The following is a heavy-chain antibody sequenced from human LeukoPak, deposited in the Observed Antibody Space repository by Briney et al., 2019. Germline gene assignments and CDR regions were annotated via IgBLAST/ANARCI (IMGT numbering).Heavy chain of an antibody. Sequence: SETLSLTCTVFGDSIDSSSWAWIRQPVGKGLEWIGRIYLGGSPIYNPSLKTRVIMTVDTSTNQFLLWLRSVTAADTATYCCANWVGNWFDPWGQGTLVTVSS. CDR3: ANWVGNWFDP. V-gene: IGHV4-4*07. CDR1: GDSIDSSS. CDR2: IYLGGSP. J-gene: IGHJ5*02. D-gene: IGHD1-26*01.